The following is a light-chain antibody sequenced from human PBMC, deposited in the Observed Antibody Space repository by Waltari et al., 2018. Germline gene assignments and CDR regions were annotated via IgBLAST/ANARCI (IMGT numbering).Light chain of an antibody. CDR1: QDIRNH. CDR3: QKYDNLPL. CDR2: DAS. Sequence: DMQMTQSPSSLSASIGDRVTITCQASQDIRNHLHWYQQKPGRAPKLLIYDASNLQTGVPSRFSGSGSATHFTFTISSLQPEDIATYYCQKYDNLPLFGGGSKVEI. J-gene: IGKJ4*01. V-gene: IGKV1-33*01.